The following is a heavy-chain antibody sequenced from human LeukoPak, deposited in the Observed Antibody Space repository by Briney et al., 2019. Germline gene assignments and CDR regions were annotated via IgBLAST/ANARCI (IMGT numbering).Heavy chain of an antibody. J-gene: IGHJ4*02. CDR3: ARDRYGRDGYNYAEQ. CDR2: IYYSGRI. D-gene: IGHD5-24*01. CDR1: GGSITSNTYF. Sequence: PSETLSLTCIVSGGSITSNTYFRDWIRQTPGKGLEWIGSIYYSGRIYYNPSLKSRVTISGVTSKNQFSLRLTSVAAADTAVYYCARDRYGRDGYNYAEQWGQGTLVTVSS. V-gene: IGHV4-39*07.